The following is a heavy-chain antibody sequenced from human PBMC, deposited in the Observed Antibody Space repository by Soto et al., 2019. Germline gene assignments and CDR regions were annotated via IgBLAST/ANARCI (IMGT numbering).Heavy chain of an antibody. CDR3: ARQYCGGDWPMPWPS. V-gene: IGHV3-21*01. J-gene: IGHJ5*02. CDR1: GFTFSSYN. CDR2: ISSSSSYI. D-gene: IGHD2-21*02. Sequence: EVQLVESGGGLVKPGGSLRLSCEASGFTFSSYNMNWVRQAPGKGLEWVSSISSSSSYIYYADSVKGRFTISRDNAKNSLYLQMNSLRAEDTAVYYCARQYCGGDWPMPWPSWGQGTLVTVSS.